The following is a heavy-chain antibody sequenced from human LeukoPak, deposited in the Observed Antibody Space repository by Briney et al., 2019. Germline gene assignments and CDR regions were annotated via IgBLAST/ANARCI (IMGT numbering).Heavy chain of an antibody. CDR1: GFTFSSYG. D-gene: IGHD2-2*01. CDR3: AKDRSPYCSSTSCSDFDY. CDR2: IRYDGSNK. V-gene: IGHV3-30*02. Sequence: GGSLRLSCAASGFTFSSYGMHWVRQAPGKGLEWVAFIRYDGSNKYYADSVKGRFTISRDNSKNTLYLQMNSLRAEDTAVYYCAKDRSPYCSSTSCSDFDYWGQGTLVTVSS. J-gene: IGHJ4*02.